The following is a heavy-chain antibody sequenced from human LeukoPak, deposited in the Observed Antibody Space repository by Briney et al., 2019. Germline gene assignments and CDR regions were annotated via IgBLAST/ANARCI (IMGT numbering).Heavy chain of an antibody. V-gene: IGHV1-8*01. Sequence: ASVKVSCKASGYTFTSYDINWVRQATGQGLEWMGWMNPKSGNTGYAQKFQGRVTMTRNTSISTAYMELSSLRSEDTAVYYCARRYDSSGYYVYWGQGTLVTVSS. CDR3: ARRYDSSGYYVY. J-gene: IGHJ4*02. D-gene: IGHD3-22*01. CDR2: MNPKSGNT. CDR1: GYTFTSYD.